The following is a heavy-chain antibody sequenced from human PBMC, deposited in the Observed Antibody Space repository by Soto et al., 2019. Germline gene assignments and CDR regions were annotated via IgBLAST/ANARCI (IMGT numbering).Heavy chain of an antibody. J-gene: IGHJ6*02. CDR2: IWYDGSSK. Sequence: GGSLRLSCEASGFIFSSHGMHWVRQAPGKGLEWVAVIWYDGSSKFYADSVKGRFTISRDNSKNTLYLQMNILRAEDTAVYYSAREPCSDYVMDLWGHGTPVTVSS. CDR1: GFIFSSHG. CDR3: AREPCSDYVMDL. V-gene: IGHV3-33*01. D-gene: IGHD3-16*01.